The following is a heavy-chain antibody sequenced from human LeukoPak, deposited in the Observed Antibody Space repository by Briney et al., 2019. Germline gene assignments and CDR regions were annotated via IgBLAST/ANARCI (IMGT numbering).Heavy chain of an antibody. V-gene: IGHV4-59*08. J-gene: IGHJ5*02. CDR3: ARAIYGDYDGHRFDP. CDR2: TSYSGDT. Sequence: PSETLSLTCVVYGGSFGGYYWSWIRQPPGKGLEWIGCTSYSGDTNYDPSLRSRVTISRDTSKNQFSLRLTSVTAADTALYYCARAIYGDYDGHRFDPWGQGTLVTVSS. CDR1: GGSFGGYY. D-gene: IGHD4-17*01.